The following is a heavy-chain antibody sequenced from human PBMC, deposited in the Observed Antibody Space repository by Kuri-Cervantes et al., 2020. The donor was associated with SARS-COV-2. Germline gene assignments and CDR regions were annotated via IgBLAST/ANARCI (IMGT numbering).Heavy chain of an antibody. CDR1: GGSISSGGYY. J-gene: IGHJ6*03. Sequence: SCTGSGGSISSGGYYWSWLRQPPGKGLEWIGYSYHSGSTYYNPSLKSRVTMSVDTSKNQFSLKLSSVTAADTAVYYCARVVPAADEGLYYYYMDVWGKGTTVTVSS. CDR2: SYHSGST. CDR3: ARVVPAADEGLYYYYMDV. V-gene: IGHV4-30-2*01. D-gene: IGHD2-2*01.